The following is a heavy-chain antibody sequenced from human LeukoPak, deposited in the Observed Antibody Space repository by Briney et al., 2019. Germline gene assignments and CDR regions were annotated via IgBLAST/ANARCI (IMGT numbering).Heavy chain of an antibody. D-gene: IGHD4-17*01. V-gene: IGHV6-1*01. CDR2: TYYRSKWYN. CDR3: ARGDYGDHQGAFDI. Sequence: SQTLSLTCGISGDSVSSNTAAWNWIRQSPSRGLEWLGRTYYRSKWYNNYAVSVKSRITINSDSSKNQVSLQLNSVSPEDTAMYYCARGDYGDHQGAFDIWGQGTMVTVSS. CDR1: GDSVSSNTAA. J-gene: IGHJ3*02.